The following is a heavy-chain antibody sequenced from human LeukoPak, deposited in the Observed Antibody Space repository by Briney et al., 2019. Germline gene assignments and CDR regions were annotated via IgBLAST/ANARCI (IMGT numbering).Heavy chain of an antibody. Sequence: GGSLRLSCAASGFTVSNNYMTWVRQAPGKGLEWVSVLYSGGSTYYADSVKGRFTISRDNSKNTVYLQMNSLRVEDTAVYYCAKDIGRSSAYQSFWGQGTLVIVSS. D-gene: IGHD3-22*01. J-gene: IGHJ4*02. CDR2: LYSGGST. V-gene: IGHV3-66*01. CDR3: AKDIGRSSAYQSF. CDR1: GFTVSNNY.